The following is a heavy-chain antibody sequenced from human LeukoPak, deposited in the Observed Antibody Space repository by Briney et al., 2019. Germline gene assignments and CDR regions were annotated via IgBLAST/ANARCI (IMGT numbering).Heavy chain of an antibody. D-gene: IGHD3-10*01. J-gene: IGHJ3*02. CDR3: ASGREYYGSGSHDDAFDI. V-gene: IGHV1-2*02. CDR1: GYTFIVYY. Sequence: VASVKVSFKASGYTFIVYYIHWVRQAPGQGREWMGWINPNSGGTNYAQKFQGRVTITRDTSITTAYMELSRLRSDDTAVYYCASGREYYGSGSHDDAFDIWGQGTMVTVSS. CDR2: INPNSGGT.